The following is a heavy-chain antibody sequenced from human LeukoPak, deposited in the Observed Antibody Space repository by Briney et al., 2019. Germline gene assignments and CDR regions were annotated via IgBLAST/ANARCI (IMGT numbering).Heavy chain of an antibody. CDR1: GGNFSSYA. V-gene: IGHV1-69*05. D-gene: IGHD1-7*01. CDR2: IIPIFGTA. J-gene: IGHJ5*02. CDR3: ASDNYAGANCFDP. Sequence: GASVKVSCKASGGNFSSYAISWVRQAPGQGLEWMGGIIPIFGTANYAQKFQGRVTITTDESTSTAYMELSSLRSEDTAVYYCASDNYAGANCFDPWGQGTLVTVSS.